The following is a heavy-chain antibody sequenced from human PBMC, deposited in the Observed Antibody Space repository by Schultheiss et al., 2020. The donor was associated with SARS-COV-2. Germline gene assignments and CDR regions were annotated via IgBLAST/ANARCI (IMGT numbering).Heavy chain of an antibody. CDR2: MNPNSGNT. J-gene: IGHJ4*02. Sequence: ASVKVSCKASGGTFSSYAISWVRQAPGQGLEWMGWMNPNSGNTGYAQKFQGRVTMTRNTSISTAYMELSSLRSEDTAVYYCASGPYSSSWYYFDYWGQGTLVTVSS. V-gene: IGHV1-8*02. CDR3: ASGPYSSSWYYFDY. CDR1: GGTFSSYA. D-gene: IGHD6-13*01.